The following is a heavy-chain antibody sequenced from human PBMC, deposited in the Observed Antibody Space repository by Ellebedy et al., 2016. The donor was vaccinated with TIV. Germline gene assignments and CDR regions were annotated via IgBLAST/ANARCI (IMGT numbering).Heavy chain of an antibody. CDR1: GFTFDRYG. J-gene: IGHJ4*02. CDR2: ISGSGGFT. D-gene: IGHD3-9*01. CDR3: TRGSSYYDILTGSEIEY. V-gene: IGHV3-23*01. Sequence: GESLKISXVVSGFTFDRYGINWVRQSPGKGLEWVAGISGSGGFTPLADSVKGRFTISRDDSKNTVYLQMNSLRAEDTALYYCTRGSSYYDILTGSEIEYWGQGTLVTVSS.